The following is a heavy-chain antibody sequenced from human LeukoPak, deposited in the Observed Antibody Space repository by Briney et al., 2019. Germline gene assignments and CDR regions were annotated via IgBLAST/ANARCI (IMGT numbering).Heavy chain of an antibody. V-gene: IGHV3-23*01. CDR2: ISVIGGDT. CDR3: ASWGSYLEYY. J-gene: IGHJ4*02. Sequence: QTGGSLRLSCAASGFTFSSHALNWLRQAPGKGLEWVSAISVIGGDTYYADSVRGRFTISRDNSKNTLYLQMNSLRAEDTAVYHCASWGSYLEYYWGQGTLVTVSS. D-gene: IGHD3-16*01. CDR1: GFTFSSHA.